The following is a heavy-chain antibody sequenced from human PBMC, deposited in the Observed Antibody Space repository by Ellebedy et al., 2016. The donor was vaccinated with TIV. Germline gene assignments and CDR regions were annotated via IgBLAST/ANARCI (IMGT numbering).Heavy chain of an antibody. CDR2: ISAYNGNT. CDR3: ARAETNYYYYMDV. Sequence: ASVKVSXXASGYTFTSYSISWVRQAPGQGLEWMGWISAYNGNTNYAQKLQGRVTMTTDTSTSTAYMELRSLRSDDTALYYCARAETNYYYYMDVWGKGTTVTVSS. D-gene: IGHD1-14*01. V-gene: IGHV1-18*01. CDR1: GYTFTSYS. J-gene: IGHJ6*03.